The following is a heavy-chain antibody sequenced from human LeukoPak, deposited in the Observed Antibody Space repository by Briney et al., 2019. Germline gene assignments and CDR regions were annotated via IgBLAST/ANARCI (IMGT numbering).Heavy chain of an antibody. CDR3: ARHRRLRGGNAFDI. Sequence: SETLSLTCTVSGDSISDDYYTWMRQPAGKGLEWIGSIYYSGSTYYNPSLKSRVTISVDTSKNQFSLKLSSVTAADTAVYYCARHRRLRGGNAFDIWGQGTMVTVSS. J-gene: IGHJ3*02. CDR2: IYYSGST. V-gene: IGHV4-59*05. D-gene: IGHD3-16*01. CDR1: GDSISDDY.